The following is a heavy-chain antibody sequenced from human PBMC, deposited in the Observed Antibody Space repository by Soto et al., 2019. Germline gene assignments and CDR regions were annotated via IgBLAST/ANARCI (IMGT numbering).Heavy chain of an antibody. D-gene: IGHD2-21*02. V-gene: IGHV4-30-4*01. CDR3: ARWDGGNSGQFDY. CDR1: GGSISSGDYY. Sequence: PSETLSLTCTVSGGSISSGDYYWSWIRQPPGKGLEWIGYIYYSGSTYYNPSLKSRVTISVDTSKNQFSLKLSSVTAADTAVYYCARWDGGNSGQFDYWGQGTLVTVSS. J-gene: IGHJ4*02. CDR2: IYYSGST.